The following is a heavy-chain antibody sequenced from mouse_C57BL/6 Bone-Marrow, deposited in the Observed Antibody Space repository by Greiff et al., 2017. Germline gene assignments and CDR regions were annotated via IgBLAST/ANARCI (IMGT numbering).Heavy chain of an antibody. CDR1: GYTFTSYW. Sequence: QVQLQQPGAELVRPGSSVKLSCKASGYTFTSYWMHWVKQRPIQGLEWIGNIDPSDSETHYNQKFKDKATLTVDKSSSTAYMQLSSLTSEDSAVYYCAREADYYGSPFAYWGQGTLVTVSA. J-gene: IGHJ3*01. V-gene: IGHV1-52*01. CDR3: AREADYYGSPFAY. CDR2: IDPSDSET. D-gene: IGHD1-1*01.